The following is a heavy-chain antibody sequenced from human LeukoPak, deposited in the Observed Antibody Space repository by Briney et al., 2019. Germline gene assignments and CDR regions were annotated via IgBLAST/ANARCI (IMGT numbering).Heavy chain of an antibody. Sequence: GRSLRLSCAASGFTFDDYAMHWVRQAPGKGLEWVSGISWNSGSIGYADSVKGRFTISRDNAKNSLYLQMNSLRAEDTAIYYCAKVHGSGNYRFDFWGQGTLVTVSS. J-gene: IGHJ4*02. V-gene: IGHV3-9*01. CDR2: ISWNSGSI. CDR1: GFTFDDYA. D-gene: IGHD3-10*01. CDR3: AKVHGSGNYRFDF.